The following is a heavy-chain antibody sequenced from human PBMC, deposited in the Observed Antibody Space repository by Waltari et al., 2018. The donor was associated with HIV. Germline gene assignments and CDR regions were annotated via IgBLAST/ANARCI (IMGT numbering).Heavy chain of an antibody. CDR2: VFYSGTT. CDR1: CGSIGTKF. V-gene: IGHV4-59*01. D-gene: IGHD6-13*01. Sequence: QVQLQESGPGLVKPSETLSLMCTVSCGSIGTKFWSWIRQPPGKGLEWIGYVFYSGTTNYNPSLKSRVTISVDTSKNQFSLNLRSVTAADTAVYYCASSRAAAGLDSWGQGTQVTVSS. J-gene: IGHJ4*02. CDR3: ASSRAAAGLDS.